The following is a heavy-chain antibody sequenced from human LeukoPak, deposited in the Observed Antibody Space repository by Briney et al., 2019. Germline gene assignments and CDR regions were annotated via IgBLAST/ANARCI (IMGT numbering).Heavy chain of an antibody. J-gene: IGHJ4*02. V-gene: IGHV3-7*01. D-gene: IGHD3-22*01. CDR3: ASDRDYYDSSGYLFDY. CDR1: GFTFSNYW. CDR2: IKQDGSEK. Sequence: PGGSLRLSCAVSGFTFSNYWMSWVRQAPGKGLEWVANIKQDGSEKYYVDSVKGRFTISRGNAKNSLYLQMNSLRAEDTAVYYCASDRDYYDSSGYLFDYWGQGTLVTVSS.